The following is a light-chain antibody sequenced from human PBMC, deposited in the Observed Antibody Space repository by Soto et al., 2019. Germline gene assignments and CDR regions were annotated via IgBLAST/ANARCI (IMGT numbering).Light chain of an antibody. CDR1: DIGSKS. CDR3: HVWDSDTNHVV. CDR2: YEI. V-gene: IGLV3-21*01. J-gene: IGLJ2*01. Sequence: SYELTQPPSVSVAPGMMARITCGGNDIGSKSVHWYQQKPGQAPVLVIYYEIDRPSGIPERFSGSNSGNTATLTITRVDAGDEADYYCHVWDSDTNHVVFGGGTKLTVL.